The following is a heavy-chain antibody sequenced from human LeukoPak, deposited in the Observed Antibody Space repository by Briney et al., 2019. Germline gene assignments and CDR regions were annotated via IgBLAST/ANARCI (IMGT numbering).Heavy chain of an antibody. V-gene: IGHV4-34*01. D-gene: IGHD6-19*01. CDR1: GGSFSGYY. Sequence: SETLSLTCAVYGGSFSGYYWSWIRQPPGKGLEWIGEINHSGSTNYNPSLKSRVTISVDTSKNQFSLKLSSVTAADTAVYHCARGHEWLLPGLYYFDYWGQGTLVTVSS. CDR2: INHSGST. CDR3: ARGHEWLLPGLYYFDY. J-gene: IGHJ4*02.